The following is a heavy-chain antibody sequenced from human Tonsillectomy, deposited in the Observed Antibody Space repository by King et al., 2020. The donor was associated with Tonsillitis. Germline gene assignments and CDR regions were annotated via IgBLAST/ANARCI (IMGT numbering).Heavy chain of an antibody. Sequence: VQLVESGGGLVQPGGSLRLSCAASGFTVSSNYMSWVRQAPGKGLEWVSVIYSGGSTYYTDSAKGRCTISRDNSKNTLYLQMNSLRAEDTAVYYCARDYHMDVWGKGTTVTVSS. CDR3: ARDYHMDV. J-gene: IGHJ6*03. CDR2: IYSGGST. CDR1: GFTVSSNY. V-gene: IGHV3-66*01.